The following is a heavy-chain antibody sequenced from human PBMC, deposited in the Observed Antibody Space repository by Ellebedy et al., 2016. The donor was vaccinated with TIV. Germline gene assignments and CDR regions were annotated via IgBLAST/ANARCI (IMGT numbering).Heavy chain of an antibody. CDR3: ARPRGITIFERILYFDL. CDR1: GFTLNSYG. D-gene: IGHD3-3*01. Sequence: GESLKISCAASGFTLNSYGMHWVRQAPGKGLEWVAVISYVGNNEDYADSVKGRFTTYRDNSQNTLFLQMDSLRVEDTAVYYCARPRGITIFERILYFDLWGRGTLVTVSS. V-gene: IGHV3-30*03. J-gene: IGHJ2*01. CDR2: ISYVGNNE.